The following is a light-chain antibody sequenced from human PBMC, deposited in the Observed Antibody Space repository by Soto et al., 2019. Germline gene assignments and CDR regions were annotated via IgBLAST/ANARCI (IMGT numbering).Light chain of an antibody. J-gene: IGKJ1*01. CDR1: QTISTW. CDR3: LQLYNFSWT. V-gene: IGKV1-5*01. Sequence: DIQMTQSPSTLSASVGDRVTITCRASQTISTWLAWYQQKPGKAPELLIFAASNLQSGVPSRFSGSGSGTDFTLTISRLQPEDFATYYCLQLYNFSWTFGQGTKVDIK. CDR2: AAS.